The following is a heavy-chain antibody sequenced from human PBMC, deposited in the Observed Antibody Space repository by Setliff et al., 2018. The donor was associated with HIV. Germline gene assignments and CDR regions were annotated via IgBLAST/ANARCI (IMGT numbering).Heavy chain of an antibody. CDR3: AREGQVVVTAKGFDY. J-gene: IGHJ4*02. V-gene: IGHV1-46*01. Sequence: ASVKVSCKTSGYTFTNYYMHWMRQAPGQGLEWMGVVNTVGGGASYAQKFQGRLTVTRDTSTSTVYMELGSLRSEDTAVYYCAREGQVVVTAKGFDYWGLGTLVTVSS. CDR2: VNTVGGGA. D-gene: IGHD2-15*01. CDR1: GYTFTNYY.